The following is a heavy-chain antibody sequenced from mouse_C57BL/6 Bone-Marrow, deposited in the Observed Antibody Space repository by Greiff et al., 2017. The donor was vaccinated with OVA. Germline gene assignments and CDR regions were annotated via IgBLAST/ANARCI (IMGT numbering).Heavy chain of an antibody. CDR2: INPNNGGT. CDR1: GYTFTDYY. D-gene: IGHD1-1*01. CDR3: ARGNYGSSPFAY. J-gene: IGHJ3*01. V-gene: IGHV1-26*01. Sequence: VQLQQSGPELVKPGASVKISCKASGYTFTDYYMNWVKQSPGKSLEWIGDINPNNGGTSYNQKFKGKATLTVDKSSSTAYMELRSLTSEDSAVYYCARGNYGSSPFAYWGQGTLVTVSA.